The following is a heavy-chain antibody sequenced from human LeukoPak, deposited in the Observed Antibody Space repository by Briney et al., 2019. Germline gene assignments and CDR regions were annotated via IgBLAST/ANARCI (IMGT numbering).Heavy chain of an antibody. V-gene: IGHV3-30-3*01. CDR2: ISYDGSNK. J-gene: IGHJ6*02. CDR1: GFTFSSYA. CDR3: ARGMTPEYYYGMDV. Sequence: GGSLRLSCAASGFTFSSYAMHWVRQAPGKGLEWVAVISYDGSNKYYADSVKGRFTISRDNSKNTLYLQMNSLRTEDTAVYYCARGMTPEYYYGMDVWGQGTTVTVSS.